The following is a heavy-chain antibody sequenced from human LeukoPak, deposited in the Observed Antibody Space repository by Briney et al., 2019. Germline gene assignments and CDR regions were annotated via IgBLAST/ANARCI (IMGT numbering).Heavy chain of an antibody. CDR2: IYPGDSDT. CDR3: ARRDSSGYLHYFDY. Sequence: GESLKISCKGSGYIFTSYWIGWVRQLPGKGLEWMGIIYPGDSDTRYSPSFQGQVTISADKSISAAYLQWSSLKASDTAMYYCARRDSSGYLHYFDYWGQGTLVTVSS. D-gene: IGHD3-22*01. J-gene: IGHJ4*02. CDR1: GYIFTSYW. V-gene: IGHV5-51*01.